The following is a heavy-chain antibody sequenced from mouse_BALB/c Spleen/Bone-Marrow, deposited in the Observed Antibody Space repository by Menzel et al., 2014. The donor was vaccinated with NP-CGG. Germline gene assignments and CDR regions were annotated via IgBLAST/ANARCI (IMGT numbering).Heavy chain of an antibody. CDR3: ARSPHYYDLDY. D-gene: IGHD1-2*01. CDR2: INPSTGYT. Sequence: VQLQQSGAELAKPGASVKMSCKASGYTFTSYWMHWVKQRPGQGLEWIGYINPSTGYTEYNQKFKGKATLTADKSSSTAYMQLSSLTSEDSAVYYCARSPHYYDLDYWGQGTTLTVSS. J-gene: IGHJ2*01. CDR1: GYTFTSYW. V-gene: IGHV1-7*01.